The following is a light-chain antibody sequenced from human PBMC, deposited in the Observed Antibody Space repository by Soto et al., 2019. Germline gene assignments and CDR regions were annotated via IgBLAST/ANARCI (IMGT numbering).Light chain of an antibody. V-gene: IGLV7-46*01. CDR1: TGAVTSGHW. Sequence: QAVVTQEPSLTVSPGGTVTLTCGSSTGAVTSGHWPHWFQQKPGQAPRPLIYDTSNRHSWTPARFSGSLLGGKAALTLSGAQPEDAAAYYCLVIFPGVGEVFGTGTKLTVL. CDR2: DTS. J-gene: IGLJ1*01. CDR3: LVIFPGVGEV.